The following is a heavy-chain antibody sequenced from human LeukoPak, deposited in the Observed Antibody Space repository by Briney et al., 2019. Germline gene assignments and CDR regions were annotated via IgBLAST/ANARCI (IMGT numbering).Heavy chain of an antibody. CDR1: GITLSNYG. Sequence: GGSLRLSCAVSGITLSNYGMSWVRQAPGKGLEWVAGISDSGGSTNYADSVKGRFTISRDNPKNTLYLQMNSLRAEDTAVYFCARRGVVIRVILVGFHKEAFYFDSWGQGALATVSS. CDR3: ARRGVVIRVILVGFHKEAFYFDS. V-gene: IGHV3-23*01. D-gene: IGHD3-22*01. CDR2: ISDSGGST. J-gene: IGHJ4*02.